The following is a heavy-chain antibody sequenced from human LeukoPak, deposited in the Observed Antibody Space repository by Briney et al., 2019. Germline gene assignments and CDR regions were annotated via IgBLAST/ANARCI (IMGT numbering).Heavy chain of an antibody. CDR1: GFTFSDYY. Sequence: GGSLRPSCAASGFTFSDYYMSWIRQAPGKGLEWVSYISSSGSTIYYADSVKGRFTISRDNAKNSLYLQMNSLRAEDTAVYYCARSIAADATTFGYWGQGTLVTVSS. V-gene: IGHV3-11*01. D-gene: IGHD6-25*01. J-gene: IGHJ4*02. CDR2: ISSSGSTI. CDR3: ARSIAADATTFGY.